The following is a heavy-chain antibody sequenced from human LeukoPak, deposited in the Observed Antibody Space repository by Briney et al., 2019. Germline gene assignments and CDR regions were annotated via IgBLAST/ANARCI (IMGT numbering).Heavy chain of an antibody. Sequence: GGSLRLSCAASGFSFSSYEMNWVRQAPGKGLEWISYISSSGSSISYTDSVKGRFTISRDNAKNSLYLQMNSLRAEDTAVYYCAREWLVVGHTATYYFGMDAWGQGTTVTVSS. CDR3: AREWLVVGHTATYYFGMDA. V-gene: IGHV3-48*03. CDR1: GFSFSSYE. CDR2: ISSSGSSI. D-gene: IGHD2-2*01. J-gene: IGHJ6*02.